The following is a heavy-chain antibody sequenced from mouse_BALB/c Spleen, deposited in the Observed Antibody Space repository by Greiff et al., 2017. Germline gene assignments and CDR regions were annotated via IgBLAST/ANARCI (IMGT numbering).Heavy chain of an antibody. V-gene: IGHV5-4*02. CDR2: ISDGGSYT. CDR1: GFTFSDYY. J-gene: IGHJ3*01. CDR3: ARDDHYYFAY. D-gene: IGHD1-2*01. Sequence: EVMLVESGGGLVKPGGSLKLSCAASGFTFSDYYMYWVRQTPEKRLEWVATISDGGSYTYYPDSVKGRFTISRDNAKNNLYLQMSSLKSEDTAMYYCARDDHYYFAYWGQGTLVTVSA.